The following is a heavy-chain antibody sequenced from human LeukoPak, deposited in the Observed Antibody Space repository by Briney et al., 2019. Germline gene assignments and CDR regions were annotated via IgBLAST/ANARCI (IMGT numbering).Heavy chain of an antibody. CDR2: ISSSSSYI. Sequence: GSLRLSCAASGFTFSSYSMNWVRQAPGKGLEWVSSISSSSSYIYYADSVKGRFTISRDNAKNSLYLQMNSLRAEDTAVYYCARTDDYVWGSYRNLDYWGQGTLVTVSS. J-gene: IGHJ4*02. CDR1: GFTFSSYS. V-gene: IGHV3-21*01. D-gene: IGHD3-16*02. CDR3: ARTDDYVWGSYRNLDY.